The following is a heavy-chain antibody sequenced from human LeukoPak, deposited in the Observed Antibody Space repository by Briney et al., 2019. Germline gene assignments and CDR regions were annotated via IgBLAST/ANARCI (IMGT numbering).Heavy chain of an antibody. Sequence: GGSLRLSCAASGFTFSSYAMSWVRQAPGKGLEWVAAISGSGGSKYYADSVKGRFTISRDNPKNTLYLQMNSLRAEDTAVYYCAKKGIAVAGADAFDIWGQGTMVTVSS. V-gene: IGHV3-23*01. CDR1: GFTFSSYA. CDR2: ISGSGGSK. CDR3: AKKGIAVAGADAFDI. D-gene: IGHD6-19*01. J-gene: IGHJ3*02.